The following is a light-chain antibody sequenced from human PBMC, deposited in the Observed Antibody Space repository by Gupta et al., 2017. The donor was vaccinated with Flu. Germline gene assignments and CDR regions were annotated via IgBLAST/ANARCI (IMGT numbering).Light chain of an antibody. CDR2: GAS. V-gene: IGKV3-15*01. CDR3: QQSNNRPPVT. Sequence: IVMTQSPATLSVSPGERATLSCRASQSVRSNLAWYQQKPGQAPRLLIYGASTRDTGIPARFSGSGYGKELTLTISSRQSEEFAGYYCQQSNNRPPVTFGRGTKVEIK. CDR1: QSVRSN. J-gene: IGKJ1*01.